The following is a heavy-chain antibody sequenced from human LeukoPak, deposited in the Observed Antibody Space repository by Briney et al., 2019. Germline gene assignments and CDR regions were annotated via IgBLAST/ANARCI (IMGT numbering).Heavy chain of an antibody. J-gene: IGHJ4*02. CDR1: GFTFSSYG. V-gene: IGHV3-30*18. CDR2: ISYDGSNK. D-gene: IGHD6-13*01. Sequence: GGSLRLSCAASGFTFSSYGMHWVRQAPGKGLEWVAVISYDGSNKYYADSVKGRFTISRDNSKNTLYLQMNSLRAEDTAVYYCAKLPKGSSSHWGQGTLVTVSS. CDR3: AKLPKGSSSH.